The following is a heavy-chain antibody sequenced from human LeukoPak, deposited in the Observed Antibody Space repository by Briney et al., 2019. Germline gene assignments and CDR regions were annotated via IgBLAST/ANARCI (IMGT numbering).Heavy chain of an antibody. D-gene: IGHD5-18*01. CDR2: ISYDGSNK. CDR3: AKDVWGYSYGSGYYGMDV. V-gene: IGHV3-30*18. Sequence: GGSLRLSCAAPGFTFSSYAMSWVRQAPGKGLEWVAVISYDGSNKYYADSVKGRFTISRDNSKNTLYLQMNSLRAEDTAVYYCAKDVWGYSYGSGYYGMDVWGQGTTVTVSS. J-gene: IGHJ6*02. CDR1: GFTFSSYA.